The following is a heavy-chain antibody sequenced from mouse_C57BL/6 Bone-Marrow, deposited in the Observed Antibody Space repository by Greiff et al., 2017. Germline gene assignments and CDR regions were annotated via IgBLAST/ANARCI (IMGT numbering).Heavy chain of an antibody. CDR1: GFTFSDYG. J-gene: IGHJ1*03. CDR3: ARGGWLLPDWYVDV. CDR2: ISSGSSTI. Sequence: EVQLMESGGGLVKPGGSLKLSCAASGFTFSDYGMHWVRQAPEKGLEWVAYISSGSSTIYYADTVKGRFTISRDNAKNTLFLQMTSLRSEDTAMYYCARGGWLLPDWYVDVWGTGTTDTVSS. D-gene: IGHD2-3*01. V-gene: IGHV5-17*01.